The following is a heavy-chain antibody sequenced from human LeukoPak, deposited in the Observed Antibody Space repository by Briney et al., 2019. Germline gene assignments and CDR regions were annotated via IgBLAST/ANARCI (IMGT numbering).Heavy chain of an antibody. Sequence: GASVTVSFTASGYTFTIYGISWVRQAPGQGLEWMGWISAYNGNTNYAQKLQGRVTMTTDTSTSTAYMELRSLRSDDTAVYYCARDRMVGPDYWGQGTLVTVSS. CDR1: GYTFTIYG. D-gene: IGHD2-15*01. CDR2: ISAYNGNT. J-gene: IGHJ4*02. CDR3: ARDRMVGPDY. V-gene: IGHV1-18*01.